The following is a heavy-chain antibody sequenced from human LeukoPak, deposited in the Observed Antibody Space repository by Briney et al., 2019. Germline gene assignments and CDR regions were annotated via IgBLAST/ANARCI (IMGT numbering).Heavy chain of an antibody. Sequence: SETLSLTCTVSGGSISSYYWSWIRQPPGKGLEWIGYIYYSGSTNYNPSLKSRVTISVDTSKNQFSLKVNSVTAADTAVYYCAREHGDFDYWGQGTLVTVSS. V-gene: IGHV4-59*12. CDR2: IYYSGST. D-gene: IGHD4-17*01. CDR3: AREHGDFDY. CDR1: GGSISSYY. J-gene: IGHJ4*02.